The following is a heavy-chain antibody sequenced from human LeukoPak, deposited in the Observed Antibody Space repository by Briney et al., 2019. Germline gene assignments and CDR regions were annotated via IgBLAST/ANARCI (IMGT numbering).Heavy chain of an antibody. D-gene: IGHD4-17*01. V-gene: IGHV4-59*01. Sequence: SETLSLTCTVSGGSISSYYWSWIRQPPGKGLERIGYIYYSGSTNYNPSLKSRVTISVDTSKNQFSLKLSSVTAADTAVYYCARYADDYGDYLAQYYFDYWGQGTLVTVSS. CDR3: ARYADDYGDYLAQYYFDY. J-gene: IGHJ4*02. CDR1: GGSISSYY. CDR2: IYYSGST.